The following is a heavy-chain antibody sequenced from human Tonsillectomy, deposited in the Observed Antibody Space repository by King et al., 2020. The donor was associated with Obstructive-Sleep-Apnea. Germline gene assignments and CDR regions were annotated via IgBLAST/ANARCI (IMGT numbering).Heavy chain of an antibody. V-gene: IGHV4-59*08. Sequence: QLQESGPGLVKPSENLSLTCTVSGGSISSYYWSWIRQPPGKGLEWLGFISHTGSTNYNPSLKSRVTISIDKSKNQISLKLSSVTAADTAVYYCARVTLLRGGNYYGMDVWGQGTTVTVSS. D-gene: IGHD4-23*01. CDR2: ISHTGST. J-gene: IGHJ6*02. CDR1: GGSISSYY. CDR3: ARVTLLRGGNYYGMDV.